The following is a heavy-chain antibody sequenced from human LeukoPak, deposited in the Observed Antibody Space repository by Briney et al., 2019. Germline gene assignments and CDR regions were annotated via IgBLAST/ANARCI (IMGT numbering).Heavy chain of an antibody. CDR3: AKSRDSDKFDY. Sequence: GGSLRLSCAASGFTVSSNYMSWVRQAPGKGLEWVSGISGSGGGTYYADSVKGRFTISRDNSKNTLYVQMNSLRAEDTAVYYCAKSRDSDKFDYWGQGTLVTVSS. CDR1: GFTVSSNY. J-gene: IGHJ4*02. CDR2: ISGSGGGT. V-gene: IGHV3-23*01.